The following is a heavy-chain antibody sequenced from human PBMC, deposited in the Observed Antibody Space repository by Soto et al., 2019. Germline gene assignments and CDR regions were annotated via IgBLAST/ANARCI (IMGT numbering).Heavy chain of an antibody. CDR1: GGSISSYY. CDR2: IYYSGST. V-gene: IGHV4-59*01. CDR3: ARVSYDSGYSSSWYGYNWFDP. Sequence: PSETLSLTCTVSGGSISSYYWSWIRQPPGKGLEWIGYIYYSGSTNYNPSLKNRVTKSVDTTKNLFSLKLSFVTAADTAVYYCARVSYDSGYSSSWYGYNWFDPWGQGTLVTAPQ. D-gene: IGHD6-13*01. J-gene: IGHJ5*02.